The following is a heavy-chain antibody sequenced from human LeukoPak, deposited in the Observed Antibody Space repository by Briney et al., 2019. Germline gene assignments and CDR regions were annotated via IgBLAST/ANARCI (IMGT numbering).Heavy chain of an antibody. J-gene: IGHJ6*03. CDR3: AKAGGNTYYYYYMDV. D-gene: IGHD4-23*01. Sequence: GGSLRLSCEASGFTFSTYGINWVRQAPGKGLEWVSAISGGGGGTYYADSVKGRFTISRDNSKNTLFLQMNSLRAEDTALYYCAKAGGNTYYYYYMDVWGKGTAVTVSS. V-gene: IGHV3-23*01. CDR1: GFTFSTYG. CDR2: ISGGGGGT.